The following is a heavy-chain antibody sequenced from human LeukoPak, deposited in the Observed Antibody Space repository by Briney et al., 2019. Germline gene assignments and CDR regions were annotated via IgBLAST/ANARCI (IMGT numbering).Heavy chain of an antibody. CDR3: ARDQALQLVGDS. CDR1: GFTFYTHH. V-gene: IGHV3-23*01. D-gene: IGHD6-13*01. CDR2: ITGSGGTT. J-gene: IGHJ4*02. Sequence: GGSLRLSCAASGFTFYTHHMSWVGQAPGKGLEWLSDITGSGGTTHYSDSVTGRFTISRDNSKNTLYLQMDSLRVQDTAVYYCARDQALQLVGDSWGQGTLVSVSS.